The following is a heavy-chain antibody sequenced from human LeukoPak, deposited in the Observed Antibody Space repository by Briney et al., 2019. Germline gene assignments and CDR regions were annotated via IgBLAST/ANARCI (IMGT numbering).Heavy chain of an antibody. CDR3: ARGLSGDSYGFEY. Sequence: SETLSLTCIVSDGSISYNYWSWIRQSAGKGLELIGRIYYTGSTNYNPSLRSRVTMSVDTSKNQFSLMLSSVTAADTAVYYCARGLSGDSYGFEYWAQGTLVTVSS. CDR1: DGSISYNY. J-gene: IGHJ4*02. CDR2: IYYTGST. D-gene: IGHD5-18*01. V-gene: IGHV4-4*07.